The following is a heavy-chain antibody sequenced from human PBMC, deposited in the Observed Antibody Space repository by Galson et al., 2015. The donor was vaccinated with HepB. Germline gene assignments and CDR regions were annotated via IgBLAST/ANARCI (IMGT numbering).Heavy chain of an antibody. Sequence: SLRLSCAASGFTFSSYAMSWVRQAPGRGLEWVSAISGSGGSTYYADSVKGRFTISRDNSKNTLYLQMNSLRAEDTAVYYCAKPRTNHYYYYGMDVWGQGTTVTVSS. J-gene: IGHJ6*02. V-gene: IGHV3-23*01. CDR3: AKPRTNHYYYYGMDV. CDR2: ISGSGGST. CDR1: GFTFSSYA. D-gene: IGHD2-2*01.